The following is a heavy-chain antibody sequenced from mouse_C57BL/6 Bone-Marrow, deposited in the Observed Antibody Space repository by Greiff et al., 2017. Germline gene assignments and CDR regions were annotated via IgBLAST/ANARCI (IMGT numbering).Heavy chain of an antibody. J-gene: IGHJ2*01. Sequence: EVKLMESGGGLVQPGGSMKLSCVASGFTFSNYWMNWVRQSPEKGLEWVAQIRLKSDNYATNYAESVKGRFTISRDDPKSSVYMQINNLRAEDTGIYYCEFYGSTPYGGQGTTLTVSS. CDR2: IRLKSDNYAT. V-gene: IGHV6-3*01. D-gene: IGHD1-1*01. CDR1: GFTFSNYW. CDR3: EFYGSTPY.